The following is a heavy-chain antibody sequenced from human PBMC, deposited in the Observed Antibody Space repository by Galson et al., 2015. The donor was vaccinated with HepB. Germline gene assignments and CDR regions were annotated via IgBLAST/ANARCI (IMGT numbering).Heavy chain of an antibody. CDR3: AKDGITEEYFQH. D-gene: IGHD1-20*01. Sequence: SLRLSCAASGFTFSSYAMSWVRQAPGKGLEWVSAISGSGGSTYYADSVKGRSTISRDNSKNTLYLQMNSLRAEDTAVYYRAKDGITEEYFQHWGQGTLVTVSS. V-gene: IGHV3-23*01. CDR1: GFTFSSYA. CDR2: ISGSGGST. J-gene: IGHJ1*01.